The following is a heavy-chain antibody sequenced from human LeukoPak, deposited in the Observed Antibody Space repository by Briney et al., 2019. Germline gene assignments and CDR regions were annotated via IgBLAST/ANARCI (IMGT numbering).Heavy chain of an antibody. Sequence: SETLSLTCTVSGASISGYYWSWIRQSPGKTLERIGYIHSTGSTNYNPSLKSRVTISADTPKNQFSLKLNSVTAADTAVYYCTRDRYSLSNWSPGTLVTVSS. CDR2: IHSTGST. V-gene: IGHV4-59*01. J-gene: IGHJ4*02. D-gene: IGHD2-15*01. CDR1: GASISGYY. CDR3: TRDRYSLSN.